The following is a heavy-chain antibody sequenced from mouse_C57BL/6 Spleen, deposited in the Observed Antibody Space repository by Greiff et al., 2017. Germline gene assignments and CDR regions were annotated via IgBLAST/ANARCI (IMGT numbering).Heavy chain of an antibody. CDR3: ATIIYYYGSSYWYFDV. CDR1: GYTFTDYN. Sequence: VQLQQSGPELVKPGASVKIPCKASGYTFTDYNMDWVKQSHGKSLEWIGDINPNNGGTIYNQKFKGKATLTVDKSSSTAYMELRSLTSEDTAVYYCATIIYYYGSSYWYFDVWGTGTTVTVSS. D-gene: IGHD1-1*01. CDR2: INPNNGGT. J-gene: IGHJ1*03. V-gene: IGHV1-18*01.